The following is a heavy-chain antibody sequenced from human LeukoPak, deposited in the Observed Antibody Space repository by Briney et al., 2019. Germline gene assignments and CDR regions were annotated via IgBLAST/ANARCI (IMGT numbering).Heavy chain of an antibody. V-gene: IGHV4-4*07. CDR2: TYTSGSI. CDR3: ARAGITMVRGVKMGFDP. J-gene: IGHJ5*02. Sequence: SETLSLTCTVSGGSISSYYWSWIRQPAGKGLEWIGRTYTSGSINYNPSLKSRVTMSVDRSKNQFSLKLSSVTAADTAVYYCARAGITMVRGVKMGFDPWGQGTLVTVSS. CDR1: GGSISSYY. D-gene: IGHD3-10*01.